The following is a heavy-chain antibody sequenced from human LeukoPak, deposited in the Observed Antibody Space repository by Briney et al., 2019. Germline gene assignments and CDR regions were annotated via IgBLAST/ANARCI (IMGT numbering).Heavy chain of an antibody. V-gene: IGHV4-34*01. J-gene: IGHJ4*02. Sequence: SETLSLTCAVSGGPFSGYFWSWIRQSSGKGLEWIGEIHNSGTTNYNPSFNSRVTISEDTSKNQFYLNLSFVTAADTAVYYCARRYYYNLGSFPFDFWGQGTLVTVSS. CDR2: IHNSGTT. CDR1: GGPFSGYF. CDR3: ARRYYYNLGSFPFDF. D-gene: IGHD3-10*01.